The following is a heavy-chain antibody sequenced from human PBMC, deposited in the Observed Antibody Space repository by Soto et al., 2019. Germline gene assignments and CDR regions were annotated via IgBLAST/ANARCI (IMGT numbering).Heavy chain of an antibody. CDR1: GFTFSLYS. Sequence: EVQLVESGGGLVQPGGSLRLSCAASGFTFSLYSMSWVRQAPGKGLECVSYISRSSTGIHYADSVKGRFTISRDDATNSMHLQMNSLRDGDTAVYYGERAVTWGLDVWGQGTTVSISS. CDR2: ISRSSTGI. CDR3: ERAVTWGLDV. D-gene: IGHD3-16*01. V-gene: IGHV3-48*02. J-gene: IGHJ6*02.